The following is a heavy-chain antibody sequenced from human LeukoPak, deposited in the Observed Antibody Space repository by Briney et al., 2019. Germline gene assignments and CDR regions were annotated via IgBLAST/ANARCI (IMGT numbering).Heavy chain of an antibody. CDR1: GYTFTGYY. Sequence: ASVKVSCKASGYTFTGYYMHWVRQAPGQGLEWMGRINPNSGGTNYAQKFQGRVTMTRDTSISTAYMELSRLRSDDTAVYYCARGGYGYCSGGSRYIYNWFDPWGQGTLVTVSS. V-gene: IGHV1-2*06. CDR3: ARGGYGYCSGGSRYIYNWFDP. J-gene: IGHJ5*02. CDR2: INPNSGGT. D-gene: IGHD2-15*01.